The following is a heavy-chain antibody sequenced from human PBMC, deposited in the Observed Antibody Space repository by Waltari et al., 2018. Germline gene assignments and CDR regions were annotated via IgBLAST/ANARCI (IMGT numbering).Heavy chain of an antibody. D-gene: IGHD2-21*01. J-gene: IGHJ4*02. Sequence: QVHLQESGPGLVKASETLSLTCNVPGYFISSGYYWGWIRQPPGKGLEWIGTIYQTGNTYYNPSLKSRVTISVGTSKTQFSLQVRSVTAADTAVYYCARGSVMAHFDYWGQGTLVTVSS. CDR1: GYFISSGYY. CDR2: IYQTGNT. V-gene: IGHV4-38-2*02. CDR3: ARGSVMAHFDY.